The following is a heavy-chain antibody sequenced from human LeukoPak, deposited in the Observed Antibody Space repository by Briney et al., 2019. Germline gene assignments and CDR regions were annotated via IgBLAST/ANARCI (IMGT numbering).Heavy chain of an antibody. CDR1: GFTFGDHA. J-gene: IGHJ4*02. CDR2: IRSKAYAGTA. CDR3: TRSTYSSTYYVVFNS. V-gene: IGHV3-49*04. Sequence: GGSLRLSCTASGFTFGDHAMSWVRQAPGKGLEWITFIRSKAYAGTAEYAASVRGRFSVSRDDSKSIAYLQMNSLKTEDTAMYYCTRSTYSSTYYVVFNSWGQGALVTVSS. D-gene: IGHD1-26*01.